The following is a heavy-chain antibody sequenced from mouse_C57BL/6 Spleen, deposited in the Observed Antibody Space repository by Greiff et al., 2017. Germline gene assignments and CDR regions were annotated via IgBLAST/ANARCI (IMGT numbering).Heavy chain of an antibody. CDR1: GYTFTSYW. CDR2: IYPSDSET. J-gene: IGHJ1*03. V-gene: IGHV1-61*01. D-gene: IGHD1-1*01. Sequence: VQLQQPGAELVRPGSSVKLSCKASGYTFTSYWMDWVKQRPGQGLEWIGNIYPSDSETHYNQKFKDKATLTVDKSSSTAYMQLSSLTSEDSAVYYCARGVYGSSPDWYFDVWGTGTTVTVSS. CDR3: ARGVYGSSPDWYFDV.